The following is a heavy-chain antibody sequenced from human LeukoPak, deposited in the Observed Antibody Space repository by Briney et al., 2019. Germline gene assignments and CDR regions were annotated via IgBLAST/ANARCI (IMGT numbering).Heavy chain of an antibody. CDR1: GFTFSSYW. V-gene: IGHV3-7*05. CDR3: ARDRGYSTFDF. J-gene: IGHJ3*01. CDR2: INQDVSER. D-gene: IGHD5-18*01. Sequence: GGSLRLSCAASGFTFSSYWMSWVRQAPGKGLEWVANINQDVSERNYLDSVKGRFTISRDNAKNSLYLQMNSLRAEDTAVYYCARDRGYSTFDFWGQGTMVTVSS.